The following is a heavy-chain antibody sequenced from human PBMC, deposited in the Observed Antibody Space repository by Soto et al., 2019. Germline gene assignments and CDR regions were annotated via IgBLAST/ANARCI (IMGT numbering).Heavy chain of an antibody. V-gene: IGHV4-59*13. CDR2: IYYNGGT. CDR3: AAMRQRLVLRPDY. CDR1: GVSNSSFF. J-gene: IGHJ4*01. Sequence: SETLSLTCTVSGVSNSSFFYNWIRQPPGKGLEWIGHIYYNGGTNYNPSLKGRVSMSLDTSRNQFSLTLTSVTAADPAGYYCAAMRQRLVLRPDYWGQGTLVTVSS. D-gene: IGHD6-13*01.